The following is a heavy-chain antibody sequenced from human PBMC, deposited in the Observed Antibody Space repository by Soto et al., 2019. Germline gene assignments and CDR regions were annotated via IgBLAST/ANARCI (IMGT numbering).Heavy chain of an antibody. CDR3: SKEGSYDYIWGTSRWYFDC. V-gene: IGHV3-23*01. Sequence: GSLGLSCAASGFTFDNYAMSGVRQAPGKGLEWVSAISGSGGSTYYADSVKGRFTISRDNSKNTLYLQMNSLRAEDTAVYFCSKEGSYDYIWGTSRWYFDCWGQGTLVTVSS. J-gene: IGHJ4*02. D-gene: IGHD3-16*02. CDR1: GFTFDNYA. CDR2: ISGSGGST.